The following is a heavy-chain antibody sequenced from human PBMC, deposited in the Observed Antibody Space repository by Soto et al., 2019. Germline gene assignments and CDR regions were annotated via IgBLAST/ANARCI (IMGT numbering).Heavy chain of an antibody. CDR3: AREYCGYAIAHGSYFVF. Sequence: ASVKVSCKASGYTFTSYYMHWVRQAPGQGLEWMGIINPSGGSTSYAQKFQGRVTMTRDTSTSTVYMELSSLRSEDTAVYYCAREYCGYAIAHGSYFVFRCQGTLGSVFS. CDR2: INPSGGST. CDR1: GYTFTSYY. J-gene: IGHJ4*02. V-gene: IGHV1-46*01. D-gene: IGHD5-12*01.